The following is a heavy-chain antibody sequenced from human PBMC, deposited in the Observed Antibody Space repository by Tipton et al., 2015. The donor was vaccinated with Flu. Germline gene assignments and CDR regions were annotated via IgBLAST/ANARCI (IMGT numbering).Heavy chain of an antibody. Sequence: TLSLTCTVSGGSINRYYWSWIRQSVGKGPEWIGRTHTNGNTNYNSSFGSRLTMSLDTSKSQLSMTLTSVTVADTAVYYCASGNFYDSSGYFAFWGQGILVTVSS. J-gene: IGHJ4*02. CDR2: THTNGNT. V-gene: IGHV4-4*07. CDR3: ASGNFYDSSGYFAF. D-gene: IGHD3-22*01. CDR1: GGSINRYY.